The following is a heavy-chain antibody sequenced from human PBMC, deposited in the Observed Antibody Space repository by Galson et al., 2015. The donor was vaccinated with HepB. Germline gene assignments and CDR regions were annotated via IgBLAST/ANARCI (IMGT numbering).Heavy chain of an antibody. CDR3: ARDLKRYCSSTSCQVDY. D-gene: IGHD2-2*01. Sequence: SVKVSCKASGYTFTSYGISWVRRAPGQGLEWMGWISAYNGNTNYAQKLQGRVTMTTDTSTSTAYMELRSLRSDDTAVYYCARDLKRYCSSTSCQVDYWGQGTLVTVSS. J-gene: IGHJ4*02. V-gene: IGHV1-18*04. CDR1: GYTFTSYG. CDR2: ISAYNGNT.